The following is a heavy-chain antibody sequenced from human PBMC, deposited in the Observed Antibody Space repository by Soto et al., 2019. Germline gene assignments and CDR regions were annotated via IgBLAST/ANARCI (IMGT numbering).Heavy chain of an antibody. V-gene: IGHV3-23*01. Sequence: GGSLRLSCAASGFTFSSYAMSWVRQAPGKGLEWVSAISGSGGSTYYADSVKGRFTISRDNSKNTLYLQMNSLRAEDTAVYYCAFCRMLSGYYYYMDVWGKGTTVTVSS. CDR2: ISGSGGST. J-gene: IGHJ6*03. CDR1: GFTFSSYA. CDR3: AFCRMLSGYYYYMDV. D-gene: IGHD2-15*01.